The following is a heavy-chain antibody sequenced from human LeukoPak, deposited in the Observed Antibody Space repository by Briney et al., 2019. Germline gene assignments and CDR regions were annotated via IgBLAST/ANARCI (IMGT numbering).Heavy chain of an antibody. Sequence: ASVKLSCKSSGYTFTVYYIHWVRQAPGQGHEWVWRINPNSGGAKYAQKFQDRVTMTRDTSISTAYMGLSRLRSDDTAVYYCAKGRVVAGSKSLTYHWLDPWGQGTLVTVSS. CDR3: AKGRVVAGSKSLTYHWLDP. V-gene: IGHV1-2*02. CDR2: INPNSGGA. J-gene: IGHJ5*02. D-gene: IGHD6-19*01. CDR1: GYTFTVYY.